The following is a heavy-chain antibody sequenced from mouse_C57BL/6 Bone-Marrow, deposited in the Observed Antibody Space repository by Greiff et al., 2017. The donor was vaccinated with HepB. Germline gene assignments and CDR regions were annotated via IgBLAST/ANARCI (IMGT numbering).Heavy chain of an antibody. J-gene: IGHJ4*01. D-gene: IGHD2-5*01. CDR3: ARHGLYDSNYDYAIDY. Sequence: EVQLVESGGDLVKPGGSLKLSCAASGFTFSSYGMSWVRQTPDKRLEWVATISSGGSYTYYPDSVKGRFTIARDNAKNTLYLQMSSLKSEDTAMYYCARHGLYDSNYDYAIDYWGQGTSVTVSS. CDR2: ISSGGSYT. CDR1: GFTFSSYG. V-gene: IGHV5-6*01.